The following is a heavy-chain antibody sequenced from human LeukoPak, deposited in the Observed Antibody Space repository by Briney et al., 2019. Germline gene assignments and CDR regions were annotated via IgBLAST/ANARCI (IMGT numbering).Heavy chain of an antibody. CDR2: IYPGDSDT. CDR1: GYSFVSNW. Sequence: LGESLKISCKGSGYSFVSNWIGWVRQMPGKGLEWMGIIYPGDSDTRYSPSFQGQVTISADKSISTAYLQWSSLKASDTAMYYCAGVFRSSWPEYFQHWGQGTLVTVSS. CDR3: AGVFRSSWPEYFQH. D-gene: IGHD6-13*01. J-gene: IGHJ1*01. V-gene: IGHV5-51*01.